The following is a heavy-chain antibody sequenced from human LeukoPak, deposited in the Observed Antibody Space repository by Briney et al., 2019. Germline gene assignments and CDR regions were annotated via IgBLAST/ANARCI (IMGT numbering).Heavy chain of an antibody. CDR3: AKVMVPGNYYDSSGYSFDY. J-gene: IGHJ4*02. Sequence: GGSLRLSCAASEFSVGSNYMTWVRQAPGKGLEWVSLIYSGGSTYYADSVKGRFTISRDNSKNTLYLQMNSLRAEDTAVYYCAKVMVPGNYYDSSGYSFDYWGQGTLVTVSS. V-gene: IGHV3-66*01. CDR2: IYSGGST. D-gene: IGHD3-22*01. CDR1: EFSVGSNY.